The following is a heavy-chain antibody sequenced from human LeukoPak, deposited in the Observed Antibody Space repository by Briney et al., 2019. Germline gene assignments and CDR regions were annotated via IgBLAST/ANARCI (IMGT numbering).Heavy chain of an antibody. Sequence: GSLRLSCAVSGFTFSDHYMSWIRQAPGKGLEWIGEINHSGSTNYNPSLKSRVTISVDTSKNQFSLKLSSVTAADTAVYYCARLDGRRYYYGSGSYGGLDYWGQGTLVTVSS. CDR2: INHSGST. D-gene: IGHD3-10*01. CDR3: ARLDGRRYYYGSGSYGGLDY. CDR1: GFTFSDHY. V-gene: IGHV4-34*01. J-gene: IGHJ4*02.